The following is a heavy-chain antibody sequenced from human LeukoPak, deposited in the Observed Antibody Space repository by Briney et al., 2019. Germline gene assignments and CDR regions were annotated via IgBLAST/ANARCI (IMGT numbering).Heavy chain of an antibody. CDR2: IWYDGSNK. CDR1: GFTFSSYA. J-gene: IGHJ3*02. Sequence: GGSLRLSCAASGFTFSSYAMSWVRQAPGKALEWVAVIWYDGSNKYYADSVKGRFTISRDNSKNTLYLQMNSLRAEDTAVYYCARDATLSDYYDSSGPSSDAFDIWGQGTMVTVSS. D-gene: IGHD3-22*01. CDR3: ARDATLSDYYDSSGPSSDAFDI. V-gene: IGHV3-33*08.